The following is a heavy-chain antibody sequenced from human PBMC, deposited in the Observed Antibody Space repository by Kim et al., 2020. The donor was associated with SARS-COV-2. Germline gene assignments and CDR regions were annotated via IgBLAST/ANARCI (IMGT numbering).Heavy chain of an antibody. J-gene: IGHJ4*02. CDR2: ITEDGSGT. CDR3: VRERESRSGFAWPPAD. CDR1: GFTFNSYY. D-gene: IGHD6-25*01. V-gene: IGHV3-74*01. Sequence: GGSLRLSCATSGFTFNSYYMHWVRQIPGMGPVWVSRITEDGSGTRYADSVKGRFTISRDNAKNTLYLEMKSLGAEDTGVYYCVRERESRSGFAWPPADWGQGTLVTGS.